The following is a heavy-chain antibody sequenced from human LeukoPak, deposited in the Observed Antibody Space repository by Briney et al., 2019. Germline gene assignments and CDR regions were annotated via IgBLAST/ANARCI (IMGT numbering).Heavy chain of an antibody. V-gene: IGHV5-51*01. D-gene: IGHD3-22*01. Sequence: GESLKISCKGSGYSFTNYWIGWVRQMPGKGLEWMGIIYPGDSDTRYSPSFQGQVTISADKSISTAYLQWSSLKASDTAMYYCARRTRDSSGYYSPVDYWGQGTLVTVSS. J-gene: IGHJ4*02. CDR3: ARRTRDSSGYYSPVDY. CDR2: IYPGDSDT. CDR1: GYSFTNYW.